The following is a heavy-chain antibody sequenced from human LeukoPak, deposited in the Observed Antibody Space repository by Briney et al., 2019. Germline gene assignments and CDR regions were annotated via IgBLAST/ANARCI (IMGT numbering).Heavy chain of an antibody. CDR2: ISGSGSTI. CDR3: ARVGIRDAFDI. D-gene: IGHD3-10*01. J-gene: IGHJ3*02. CDR1: GFTFSDYY. Sequence: GGSLRLSCAASGFTFSDYYMSWTRQAPGKGLQWVSYISGSGSTIYYADSVKGRFTISRDNAKNSLYLQMNSLRAEDTAVYYCARVGIRDAFDIWGQGTMVTVSS. V-gene: IGHV3-11*04.